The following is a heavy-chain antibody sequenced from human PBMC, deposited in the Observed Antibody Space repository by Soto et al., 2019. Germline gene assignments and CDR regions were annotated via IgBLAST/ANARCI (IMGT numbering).Heavy chain of an antibody. CDR1: GFNVNSDY. Sequence: GGSLRLSCAASGFNVNSDYMNWVRQTPGKGLEWVASIYSGETAYYADSVRGRFTISSDKSKNTLYFQLSSLRIEDTAVYYCTRDGRGLGRLSLFEYWGQGVLVTVSS. V-gene: IGHV3-53*01. D-gene: IGHD2-21*02. J-gene: IGHJ4*02. CDR2: IYSGETA. CDR3: TRDGRGLGRLSLFEY.